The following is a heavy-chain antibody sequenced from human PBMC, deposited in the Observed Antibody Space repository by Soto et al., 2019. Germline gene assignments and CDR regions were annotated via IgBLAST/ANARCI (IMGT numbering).Heavy chain of an antibody. Sequence: QVQLVESGGGVVQPGRSLRLSCAASGFTFSSYAMHWVRQAPGKGLEWVAVISYDGSNKYYADSVKGRITISRDNSKNTLYLQMNSLRAEDTAVYYCARGGSLYYDHWGQGTMVTVSS. J-gene: IGHJ3*01. CDR2: ISYDGSNK. D-gene: IGHD3-22*01. CDR1: GFTFSSYA. CDR3: ARGGSLYYDH. V-gene: IGHV3-30-3*01.